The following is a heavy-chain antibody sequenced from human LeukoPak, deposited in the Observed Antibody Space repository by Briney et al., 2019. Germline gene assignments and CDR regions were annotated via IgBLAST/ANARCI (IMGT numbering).Heavy chain of an antibody. V-gene: IGHV1-46*01. Sequence: ASVKVSCKASGYTFTSYYMHWVRQAPGQGLAWMGIINPSGGSTSYAQKFQGRVTMTRDTSTSTVYMELSSLRSEDTAVYYCARAPGYYDSSGYVVQDAFDIWGQGTMVTVSS. J-gene: IGHJ3*02. CDR3: ARAPGYYDSSGYVVQDAFDI. CDR2: INPSGGST. D-gene: IGHD3-22*01. CDR1: GYTFTSYY.